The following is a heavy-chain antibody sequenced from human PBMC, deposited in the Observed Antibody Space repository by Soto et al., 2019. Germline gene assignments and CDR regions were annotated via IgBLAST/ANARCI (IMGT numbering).Heavy chain of an antibody. J-gene: IGHJ4*02. D-gene: IGHD6-25*01. CDR3: ARDGAVAAGIESPRNFDY. CDR1: SGSIDRYY. Sequence: SETLSLTCTVSSGSIDRYYWCWIRQPAGKGLEWIGRIYSRGTTTYNPSLKSRVAMSVDTSKNQFSLTLTSVTAADTAMYYCARDGAVAAGIESPRNFDYWGQGILVTVSS. CDR2: IYSRGTT. V-gene: IGHV4-4*07.